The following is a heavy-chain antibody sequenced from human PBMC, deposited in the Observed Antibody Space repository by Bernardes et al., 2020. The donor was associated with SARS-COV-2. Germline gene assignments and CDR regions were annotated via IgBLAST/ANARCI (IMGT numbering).Heavy chain of an antibody. CDR2: IYSGDNT. CDR3: ATVVTQWEYFDF. CDR1: GFSFSSYA. V-gene: IGHV3-53*01. D-gene: IGHD2-21*02. J-gene: IGHJ4*02. Sequence: GGSLRLSCAASGFSFSSYAMSWVRQAPGKGLEWVSLIYSGDNTYYADSVKGRFTISRDKFKNTLDLQMNSLRAEDTAVYYCATVVTQWEYFDFWGQGALVTVSS.